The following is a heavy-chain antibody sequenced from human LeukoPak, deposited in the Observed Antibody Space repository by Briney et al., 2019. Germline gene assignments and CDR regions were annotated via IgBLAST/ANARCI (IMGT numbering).Heavy chain of an antibody. CDR3: ASPLPAATNYYYGMDV. CDR1: EFTFSSYA. CDR2: IYSGGST. V-gene: IGHV3-53*01. Sequence: PGGSLRLSCVASEFTFSSYAMNWVRQAPGKGLEWISVIYSGGSTYYADSVKGRFTISRDNSKNTLYLQMNSLRAEDTAVYYCASPLPAATNYYYGMDVWGQGTTVTVSS. J-gene: IGHJ6*02. D-gene: IGHD2-2*01.